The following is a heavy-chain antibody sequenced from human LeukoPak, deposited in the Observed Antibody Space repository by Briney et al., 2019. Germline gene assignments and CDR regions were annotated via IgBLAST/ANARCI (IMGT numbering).Heavy chain of an antibody. Sequence: SETLSLTCTVSGDSISSYYWSWIRQPAGKGLEWIGRIFTSGNTDYNPSLKSRIAMSLDTSKNQFSLKLSSVTAADTAVYYCAERGSGWYFHNWGQGTLVTVSS. CDR1: GDSISSYY. CDR2: IFTSGNT. CDR3: AERGSGWYFHN. J-gene: IGHJ4*02. V-gene: IGHV4-4*07. D-gene: IGHD6-19*01.